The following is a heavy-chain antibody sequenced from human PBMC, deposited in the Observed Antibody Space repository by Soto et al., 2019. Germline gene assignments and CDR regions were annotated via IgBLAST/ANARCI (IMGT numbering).Heavy chain of an antibody. D-gene: IGHD1-1*01. CDR2: ISGGGGTT. J-gene: IGHJ4*02. Sequence: EVQLLESGGGLVQPGGSLRLSCAASGFTFSSYAMNWVRQAPGEGLEWVSSISGGGGTTYYADPVKGRFSISRDNSKNTLYLQMNSLRGEDTAVYFCANDLSTGTTRGLFDHWGQGTLVTVSS. CDR3: ANDLSTGTTRGLFDH. V-gene: IGHV3-23*01. CDR1: GFTFSSYA.